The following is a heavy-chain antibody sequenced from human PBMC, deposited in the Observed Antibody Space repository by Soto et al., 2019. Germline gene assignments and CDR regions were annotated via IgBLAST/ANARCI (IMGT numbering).Heavy chain of an antibody. Sequence: SVKVSCKASGGTFSSYAISWVRQAPGQGLEWMGGIIPIFGTANYAQKFQGRVTITADESTSTAYMELSSLRSEDTAVYYCASAVVVTASRRKDYYYSGMDVWGQGTTVTVSS. CDR1: GGTFSSYA. V-gene: IGHV1-69*13. J-gene: IGHJ6*02. CDR2: IIPIFGTA. CDR3: ASAVVVTASRRKDYYYSGMDV. D-gene: IGHD2-21*02.